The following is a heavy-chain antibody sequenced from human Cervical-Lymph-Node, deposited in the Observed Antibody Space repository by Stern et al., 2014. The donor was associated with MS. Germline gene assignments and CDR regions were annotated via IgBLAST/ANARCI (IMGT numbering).Heavy chain of an antibody. CDR1: GYTFIDYY. CDR2: INTKAGGT. Sequence: VQLEESGAEVRKPGASVKVSCKTSGYTFIDYYMHWVRQAPGQGLEWMGRINTKAGGTNYAQEFRERVTMTTDTSISTAYMELSRLTFDDTAVYFCARAYGNYNSYYYGMDVWGQGTTVTVSS. CDR3: ARAYGNYNSYYYGMDV. J-gene: IGHJ6*02. V-gene: IGHV1-2*06. D-gene: IGHD4-11*01.